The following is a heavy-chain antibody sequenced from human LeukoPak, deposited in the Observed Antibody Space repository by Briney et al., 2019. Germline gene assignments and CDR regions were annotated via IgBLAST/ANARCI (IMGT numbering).Heavy chain of an antibody. CDR3: AREYYRGRYDY. D-gene: IGHD6-19*01. CDR1: GGSISSGGYS. CDR2: IYHSGST. J-gene: IGHJ4*02. Sequence: LSLTCAVSGGSISSGGYSWSWIRQPPGKGLEWIGYIYHSGSTYYNPSLKSRVTISVDRSKNQFSLKLSSVTAADTAVYYCAREYYRGRYDYWGQGTLVTVSS. V-gene: IGHV4-30-2*01.